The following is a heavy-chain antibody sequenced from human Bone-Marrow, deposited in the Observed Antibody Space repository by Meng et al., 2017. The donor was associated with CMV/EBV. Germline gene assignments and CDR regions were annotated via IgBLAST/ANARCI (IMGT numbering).Heavy chain of an antibody. CDR2: IKQDGSEK. J-gene: IGHJ4*02. D-gene: IGHD2-2*01. Sequence: GESLKISCAASGFTSSSYWITWVRQAPGKGLEWVANIKQDGSEKYYVDSVKGRFTICRDNAKNALDLQMNSLRAEDTAVYYRARWRGSTSLDYWGQGTLVTVSS. V-gene: IGHV3-7*01. CDR3: ARWRGSTSLDY. CDR1: GFTSSSYW.